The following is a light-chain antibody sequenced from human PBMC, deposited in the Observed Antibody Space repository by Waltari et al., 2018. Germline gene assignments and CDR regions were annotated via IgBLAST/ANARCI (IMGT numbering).Light chain of an antibody. V-gene: IGLV2-14*03. Sequence: QSALTQPASVSGSPGQSIAISCSGRPTDIGAPDFVSWYHQHPGKAPKLIIFDLSNRPSGISYRFSGSKFGNTASLTISGLQAEDEADYFCSSYTRGRTYVFGSGTKVTVL. CDR3: SSYTRGRTYV. J-gene: IGLJ1*01. CDR1: PTDIGAPDF. CDR2: DLS.